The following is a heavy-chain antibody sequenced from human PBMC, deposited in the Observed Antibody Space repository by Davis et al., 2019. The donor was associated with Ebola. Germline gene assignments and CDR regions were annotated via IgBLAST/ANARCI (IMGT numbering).Heavy chain of an antibody. V-gene: IGHV3-9*01. CDR1: GFTFDDYA. D-gene: IGHD3-3*01. CDR2: ISWNSDSV. J-gene: IGHJ6*03. CDR3: ARDQTLFGVVMDYYYFGMDI. Sequence: PGGSLRLSCVGSGFTFDDYAMHWVRQVPGKGLEWVSSISWNSDSVGYVDSVKGRLTISRDNSKNTLYLQMNSLRAEDTAVYYCARDQTLFGVVMDYYYFGMDIWGKGTAVAVSS.